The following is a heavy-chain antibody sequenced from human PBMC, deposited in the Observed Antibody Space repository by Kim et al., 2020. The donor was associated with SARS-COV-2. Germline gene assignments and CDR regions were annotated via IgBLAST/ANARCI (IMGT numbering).Heavy chain of an antibody. CDR1: GYSFTSYW. V-gene: IGHV5-51*01. CDR2: IYPGDSDT. CDR3: ARRGDSSGYDHDAFDI. J-gene: IGHJ3*02. Sequence: GESLKISCKGSGYSFTSYWIGWVRQMPGKGLEWMGIIYPGDSDTRYSPSFQGQVTISADKSISTAYLQWSSLKASDTAMYYCARRGDSSGYDHDAFDIWGQGTMVTVSS. D-gene: IGHD3-22*01.